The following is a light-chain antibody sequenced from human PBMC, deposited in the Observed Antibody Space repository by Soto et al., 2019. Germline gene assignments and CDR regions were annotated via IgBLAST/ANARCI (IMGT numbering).Light chain of an antibody. CDR1: QSVSSSY. CDR2: GAS. J-gene: IGKJ1*01. CDR3: QQYDSSPRT. Sequence: EIVLMQSPGTLSLSPGERATLSCRASQSVSSSYLAWYQQKPGQAPSLLIYGASSRATGIPDRFSGSGSGTDFTLTISRLEPEDFAVYYCQQYDSSPRTFGQGTKVEI. V-gene: IGKV3-20*01.